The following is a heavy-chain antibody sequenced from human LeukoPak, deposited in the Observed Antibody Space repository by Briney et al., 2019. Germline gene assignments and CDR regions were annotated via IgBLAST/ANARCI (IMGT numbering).Heavy chain of an antibody. V-gene: IGHV1-69*13. CDR2: IIPIFGTA. CDR3: ARGSSSSGGTDYYYGMDV. J-gene: IGHJ6*02. Sequence: SVKVSCKASGGTFSSYAISWVRQAPGQGLEWMGGIIPIFGTANYAQKFQGRVTITADESTSTAYMELSSLRSEDTAVYYCARGSSSSGGTDYYYGMDVWGQGTTVTVSS. CDR1: GGTFSSYA. D-gene: IGHD6-13*01.